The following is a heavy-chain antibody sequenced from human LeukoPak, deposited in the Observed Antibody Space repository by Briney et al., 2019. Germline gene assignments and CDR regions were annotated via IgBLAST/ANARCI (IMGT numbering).Heavy chain of an antibody. V-gene: IGHV3-33*01. J-gene: IGHJ4*02. CDR1: GFPFSSFG. Sequence: PGGSLRLSCAASGFPFSSFGMHWVRQSPGKGREWVAVIWYEGSKTYYGESVKGRFTISRDNSKNTLSLQMNSLRADDTAMYYCARDGGVYCSNDVCYTESFDYWGQGALVTVSS. CDR2: IWYEGSKT. D-gene: IGHD2-8*01. CDR3: ARDGGVYCSNDVCYTESFDY.